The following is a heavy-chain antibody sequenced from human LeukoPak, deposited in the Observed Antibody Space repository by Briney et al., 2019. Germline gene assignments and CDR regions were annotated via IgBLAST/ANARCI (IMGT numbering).Heavy chain of an antibody. CDR2: ISGSGGGT. J-gene: IGHJ4*02. CDR3: SKDRTTSGGAEGY. CDR1: GFTSSSYA. V-gene: IGHV3-23*01. Sequence: QPGGSLRLSCAASGFTSSSYAMSWVRQAPGEGLEWVSGISGSGGGTYYADSVKGRFHISRDNYKNTLYLQMNSLRAEDTAIYYCSKDRTTSGGAEGYWGQGTLVPVSA. D-gene: IGHD3-10*01.